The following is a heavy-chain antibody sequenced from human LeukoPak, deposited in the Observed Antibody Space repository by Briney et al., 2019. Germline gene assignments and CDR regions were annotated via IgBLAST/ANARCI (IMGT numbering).Heavy chain of an antibody. CDR1: GYSISSGYY. Sequence: SETLSLTCAVSGYSISSGYYWGWIRKPPGKGLEWIGSIYHSGSTYYNRSLKSRVTISVDTSKNHCSLKLSSVTAADTAVYYCARILGNYFDYWGQGTLVTVSS. D-gene: IGHD2-15*01. CDR2: IYHSGST. V-gene: IGHV4-38-2*01. J-gene: IGHJ4*02. CDR3: ARILGNYFDY.